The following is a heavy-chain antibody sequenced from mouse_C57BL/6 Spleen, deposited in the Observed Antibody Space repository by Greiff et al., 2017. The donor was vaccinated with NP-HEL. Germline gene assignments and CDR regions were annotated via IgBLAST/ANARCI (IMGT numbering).Heavy chain of an antibody. CDR3: TNSNYFDY. CDR1: GFNIKDDY. D-gene: IGHD2-5*01. Sequence: VQLQQSGAELVRPGASVKLSCTASGFNIKDDYMHWVKQRPEQGLEWIGWIDPENGDTEYASKFQGKATITADTSSNTAYLQLSSLTSEDTAVYYCTNSNYFDYWGQGTTLTVSS. V-gene: IGHV14-4*01. J-gene: IGHJ2*01. CDR2: IDPENGDT.